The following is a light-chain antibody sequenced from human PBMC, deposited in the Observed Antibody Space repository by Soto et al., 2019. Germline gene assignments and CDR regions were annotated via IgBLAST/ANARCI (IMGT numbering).Light chain of an antibody. CDR3: SSYTRSSTLI. Sequence: QSALTQPASVSGSPGQSITISCTGTSSDVGSYNLVSWYQQHPGKAPKLMIYEGSKRPSGVSNRFSGSKSGNTASLTISGLQAEDEADYYCSSYTRSSTLIFGIGTKVTVL. CDR2: EGS. J-gene: IGLJ1*01. V-gene: IGLV2-14*02. CDR1: SSDVGSYNL.